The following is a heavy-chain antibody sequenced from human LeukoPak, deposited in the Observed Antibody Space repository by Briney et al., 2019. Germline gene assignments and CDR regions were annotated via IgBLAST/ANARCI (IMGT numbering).Heavy chain of an antibody. CDR3: ARGPIYGSGSYFTD. D-gene: IGHD3-10*01. CDR1: GFTFSSYS. CDR2: ISSSSTI. V-gene: IGHV3-48*02. J-gene: IGHJ4*02. Sequence: PGGSLRLSCAASGFTFSSYSMNWVRQAPGKGLEWVSYISSSSTIYYADSVKGRFTISRDNAKNSLYLQMNSLRDEDTAVYYCARGPIYGSGSYFTDWGQGTLVTVSS.